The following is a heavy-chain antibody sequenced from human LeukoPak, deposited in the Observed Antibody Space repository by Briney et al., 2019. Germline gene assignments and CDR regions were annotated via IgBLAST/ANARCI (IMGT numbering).Heavy chain of an antibody. Sequence: GGSLRLSCAASGFSVISTYMTWVRQAPGRGLECVSVICSGGSTYYADSVKGRFAISRDNSKNTLYLQMNSLTAEDTAVYYCATRGAYSYGSGTYLGYWGQGTLVTVSS. J-gene: IGHJ4*02. V-gene: IGHV3-53*01. D-gene: IGHD3-10*01. CDR2: ICSGGST. CDR3: ATRGAYSYGSGTYLGY. CDR1: GFSVISTY.